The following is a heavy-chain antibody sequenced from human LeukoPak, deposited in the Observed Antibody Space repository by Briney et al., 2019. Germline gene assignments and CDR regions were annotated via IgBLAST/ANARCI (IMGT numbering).Heavy chain of an antibody. Sequence: SQTLSLTCAISGDSVSSNSAAWNWIRQSPSRGLEWLGRTYYRSKWYNDYVVSVKSLITINPDTSKNKFSLQLNSVTPEDTAVYYCARSGVVATIHYFDYWGQGTLVTVSS. CDR3: ARSGVVATIHYFDY. J-gene: IGHJ4*02. V-gene: IGHV6-1*01. D-gene: IGHD5-12*01. CDR1: GDSVSSNSAA. CDR2: TYYRSKWYN.